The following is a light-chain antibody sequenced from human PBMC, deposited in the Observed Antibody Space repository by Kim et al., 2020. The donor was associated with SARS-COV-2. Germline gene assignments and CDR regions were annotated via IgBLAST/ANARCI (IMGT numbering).Light chain of an antibody. CDR3: SSCTTSSTYV. CDR2: DVS. J-gene: IGLJ1*01. V-gene: IGLV2-14*03. Sequence: GQSITISCTGTSSDVGGYDFVSWYQHHPGKAPKLMIYDVSKRPSGVSNRFSGSKSGNTASLTISGPQAEDEADYFCSSCTTSSTYVFGTGTKVTVL. CDR1: SSDVGGYDF.